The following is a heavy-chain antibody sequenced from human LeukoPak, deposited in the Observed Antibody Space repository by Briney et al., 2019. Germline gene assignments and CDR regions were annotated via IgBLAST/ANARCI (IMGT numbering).Heavy chain of an antibody. V-gene: IGHV3-66*01. D-gene: IGHD3-16*01. Sequence: GALRLSCAASGFTVSSNYMSWVRQAPGKGLEWVSVIYSGGNTYYADSVKGRFTISRDNSRNTLYLQMNSLRAEDTAVYYCVGSYVFRSFDYWGQGTLVTVSS. CDR1: GFTVSSNY. J-gene: IGHJ4*02. CDR3: VGSYVFRSFDY. CDR2: IYSGGNT.